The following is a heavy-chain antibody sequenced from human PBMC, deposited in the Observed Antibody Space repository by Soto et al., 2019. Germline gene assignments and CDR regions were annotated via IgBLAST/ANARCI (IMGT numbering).Heavy chain of an antibody. CDR1: VYSFTSYG. D-gene: IGHD2-15*01. CDR2: ISAYNGNT. Sequence: ASVKVSCKASVYSFTSYGISLVRQAPGQGLEWMGWISAYNGNTNYAQKLQGRVTMTTDTSTSTAYMELRSLRSDDTAVYYCARIGYCSGGSCYYVWWFDPWGQGTLVTVSS. V-gene: IGHV1-18*01. CDR3: ARIGYCSGGSCYYVWWFDP. J-gene: IGHJ5*02.